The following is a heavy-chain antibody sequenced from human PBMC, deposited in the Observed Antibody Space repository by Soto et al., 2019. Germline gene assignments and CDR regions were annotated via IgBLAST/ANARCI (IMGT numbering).Heavy chain of an antibody. CDR2: VNPILRMS. D-gene: IGHD3-10*01. CDR1: GDTFTFYS. CDR3: ASSYGSGYRAFDF. V-gene: IGHV1-69*02. J-gene: IGHJ4*02. Sequence: QVQLVQSGAEVKRPGSSVKVSCKASGDTFTFYSINWVRQAPGLGLEWMGRVNPILRMSKYAQRFQGRVTMTADKSTSTAYIELSSLRSEDTAIYYCASSYGSGYRAFDFWGQGALVTVSS.